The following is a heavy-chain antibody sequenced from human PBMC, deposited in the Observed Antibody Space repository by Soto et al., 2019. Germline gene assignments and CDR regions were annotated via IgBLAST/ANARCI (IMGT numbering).Heavy chain of an antibody. J-gene: IGHJ4*02. CDR3: ARGWWLQLDFDY. Sequence: ESGGGLVKPGGSPRLSCAASGFTFSSYSMNWVRQAPGTGLEWVSSISSSSSYIYYADSVKGRFTISRDNAKNSLYLQMNSLRAEDTAVYYCARGWWLQLDFDYWGQGTLVTVSS. V-gene: IGHV3-21*01. CDR1: GFTFSSYS. D-gene: IGHD5-12*01. CDR2: ISSSSSYI.